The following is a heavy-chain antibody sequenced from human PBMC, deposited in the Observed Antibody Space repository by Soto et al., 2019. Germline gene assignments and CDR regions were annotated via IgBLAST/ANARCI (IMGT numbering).Heavy chain of an antibody. CDR3: ASESHDILTGPPGVWYFDL. D-gene: IGHD3-9*01. V-gene: IGHV4-34*01. CDR1: GGSFSGYY. Sequence: QVQLQQWGAGPLRPLETLSLTCGVSGGSFSGYYWAWIRQSPGQGLEWIGEINDRGSINYNPSLKSLGSISVDTSKNHSSLNLRSVTAADTAVYSCASESHDILTGPPGVWYFDLWGRGTLVTVSS. CDR2: INDRGSI. J-gene: IGHJ2*01.